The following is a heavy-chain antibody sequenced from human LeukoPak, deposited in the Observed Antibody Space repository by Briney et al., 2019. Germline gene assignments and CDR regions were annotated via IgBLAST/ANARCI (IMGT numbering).Heavy chain of an antibody. CDR1: GYTFTGYY. J-gene: IGHJ4*02. CDR2: INPNSGGT. Sequence: ASVKVSCKASGYTFTGYYMHWVRQAPGQGLEWMGWINPNSGGTNYAQKFQGRVTMTRDTSISTAYMELSRLRSDDTAVYYCARDRGRRWLQLRRGGYFDYWGQGTLVTVSS. CDR3: ARDRGRRWLQLRRGGYFDY. V-gene: IGHV1-2*02. D-gene: IGHD5-24*01.